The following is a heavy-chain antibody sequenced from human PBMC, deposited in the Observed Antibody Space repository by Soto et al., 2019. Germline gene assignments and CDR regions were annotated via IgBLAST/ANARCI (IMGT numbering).Heavy chain of an antibody. CDR2: TYYRSKWYN. J-gene: IGHJ4*02. V-gene: IGHV6-1*01. D-gene: IGHD6-13*01. Sequence: SQTLSLTCAISGDSVSSNSAAWNWIRQSPSRGLEWLGRTYYRSKWYNDYAVSVKSRITINPDTSKNQFSLQLNSVTPEDTAVYYCAREVGYSSSWSNYFDYWGQGTPVTVSS. CDR1: GDSVSSNSAA. CDR3: AREVGYSSSWSNYFDY.